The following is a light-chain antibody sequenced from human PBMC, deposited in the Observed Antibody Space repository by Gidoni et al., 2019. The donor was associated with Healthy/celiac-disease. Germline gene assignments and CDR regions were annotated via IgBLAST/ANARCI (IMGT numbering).Light chain of an antibody. CDR2: AAS. J-gene: IGKJ2*01. Sequence: DIQMTQSPSSLSASVGDRVTITCRASQSISSYLNWYQQKPGKAPKVLIYAASSLQSGVPSRFSGSGSGTDFTLTIISLQPEDFATYYCQQSYSTPYTVGQGTKLEIK. V-gene: IGKV1-39*01. CDR3: QQSYSTPYT. CDR1: QSISSY.